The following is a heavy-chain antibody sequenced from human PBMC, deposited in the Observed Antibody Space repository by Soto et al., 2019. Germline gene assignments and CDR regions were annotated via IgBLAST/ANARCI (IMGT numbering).Heavy chain of an antibody. V-gene: IGHV4-34*01. J-gene: IGHJ4*02. CDR1: GGSFSGYY. Sequence: PSETLSLTCAVYGGSFSGYYWSWIRQPPGKGLEWIGEINHSGSTNYNPSLKSRVTISVDTSKNQFSLKLSSVTAADTAVYYCARGLIYSGSYLGYWGQGTLVTVSS. D-gene: IGHD1-26*01. CDR2: INHSGST. CDR3: ARGLIYSGSYLGY.